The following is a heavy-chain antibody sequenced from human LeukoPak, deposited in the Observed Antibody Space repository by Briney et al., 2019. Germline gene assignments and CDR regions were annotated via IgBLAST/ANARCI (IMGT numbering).Heavy chain of an antibody. Sequence: GRSLRLSCAASGSTFSDYGMHWVRQAPGKGLEWVAVISYDGSNKHYVDSVKGRFTVSRDNSQKTLYLQMNGLRAEDTAVYYCAKAGPLVGAPSSHFGYWGQGTLVTVSS. CDR2: ISYDGSNK. J-gene: IGHJ4*02. CDR1: GSTFSDYG. D-gene: IGHD1-26*01. V-gene: IGHV3-30*18. CDR3: AKAGPLVGAPSSHFGY.